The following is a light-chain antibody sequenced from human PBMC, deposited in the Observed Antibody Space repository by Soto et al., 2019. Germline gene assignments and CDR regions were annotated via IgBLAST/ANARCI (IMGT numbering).Light chain of an antibody. J-gene: IGLJ3*02. CDR1: SSDVGGYNY. V-gene: IGLV2-14*01. Sequence: QSVLTQPASVSGSPGQSITISCTGTSSDVGGYNYVSWYQQHPGKAPKLMIYEVNNRPSGVSNRFSGSKSGYTASLTISGLQAEDEADYYCSSYTSSSTWVLGGGTKLTVL. CDR2: EVN. CDR3: SSYTSSSTWV.